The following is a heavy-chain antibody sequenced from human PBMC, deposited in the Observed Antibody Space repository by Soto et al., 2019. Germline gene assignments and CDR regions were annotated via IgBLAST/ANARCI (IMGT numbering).Heavy chain of an antibody. D-gene: IGHD6-19*01. V-gene: IGHV3-23*01. CDR2: INCRGETT. J-gene: IGHJ4*02. Sequence: EVQLLESGGGVVQPGVTLSLSCAASGFSFSSSAMNWVRQAPGGRLAWVSSINCRGETTYYKPSVKGRFTIPRDSSRDTLYLQMTSLGAEDSALYYCARSRDSNAWYSLDYWGQGTLVTVSS. CDR3: ARSRDSNAWYSLDY. CDR1: GFSFSSSA.